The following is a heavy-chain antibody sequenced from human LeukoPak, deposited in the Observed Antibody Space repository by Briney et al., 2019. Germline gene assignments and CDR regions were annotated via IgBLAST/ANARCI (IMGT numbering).Heavy chain of an antibody. Sequence: PGGSLRLSCAASEFTFGNYWMSWVRQVPGKVPEWVANIRQDGNEFYYVDSVKGRFTISRDNAKNSLYLQMNSLRVEDTAVYYCARDKVSGATLLDYWGQGTLVTVSS. J-gene: IGHJ4*02. V-gene: IGHV3-7*01. D-gene: IGHD1-26*01. CDR3: ARDKVSGATLLDY. CDR2: IRQDGNEF. CDR1: EFTFGNYW.